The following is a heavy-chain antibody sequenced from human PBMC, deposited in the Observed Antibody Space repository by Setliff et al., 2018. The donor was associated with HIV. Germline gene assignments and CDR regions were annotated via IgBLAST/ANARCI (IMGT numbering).Heavy chain of an antibody. D-gene: IGHD3-22*01. CDR3: ARGMDDSSGYYYGYYDYYMDV. CDR1: GGTFRGFG. V-gene: IGHV1-69*13. Sequence: GASVKVSCKASGGTFRGFGISWVVQAPGQGLEWMGQIIPIFGTPRYAQKFQGRVTITADESTSTVYMELSRLRSDDTAVYYCARGMDDSSGYYYGYYDYYMDVWGKGTTVTVSS. J-gene: IGHJ6*03. CDR2: IIPIFGTP.